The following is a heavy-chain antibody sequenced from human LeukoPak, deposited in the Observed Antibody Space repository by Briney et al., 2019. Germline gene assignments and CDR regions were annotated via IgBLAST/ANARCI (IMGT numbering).Heavy chain of an antibody. J-gene: IGHJ4*02. D-gene: IGHD5-12*01. CDR1: HGSFSGYY. Sequence: SETLSLTCAVYHGSFSGYYWGWIRQPPGKGLEWIGEINDSGRTNYNPSLKSRVTMSVDTSKNQFSLKLSSVTVADTAVYYCASRIVPSTDFDYWGQGSLVTVSS. V-gene: IGHV4-34*01. CDR2: INDSGRT. CDR3: ASRIVPSTDFDY.